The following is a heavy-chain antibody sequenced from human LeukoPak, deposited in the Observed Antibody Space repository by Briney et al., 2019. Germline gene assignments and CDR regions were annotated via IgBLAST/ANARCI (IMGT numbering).Heavy chain of an antibody. Sequence: GGSLRLSCAASEFTFSSYAMSWVRQAPGKGLEWVSAISGSGGSTYYADSVKGRFTISRDNSKNTLYLQMNSLRAEDTAVYYCAKGDIVVVPAAITFTYWGPGNLVTVSS. CDR2: ISGSGGST. D-gene: IGHD2-2*01. J-gene: IGHJ4*02. V-gene: IGHV3-23*01. CDR3: AKGDIVVVPAAITFTY. CDR1: EFTFSSYA.